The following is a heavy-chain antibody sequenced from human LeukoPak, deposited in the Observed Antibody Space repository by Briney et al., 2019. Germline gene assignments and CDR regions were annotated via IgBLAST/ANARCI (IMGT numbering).Heavy chain of an antibody. CDR1: GDSVSSNSAA. V-gene: IGHV6-1*01. D-gene: IGHD1-26*01. Sequence: SQTLSLTCAISGDSVSSNSAAWNWIRQSPSRGLEWLGRTYYRSKWYYDYTVAVKSRISINPDTSKNQFSLQLSSVTPEDTAVYYCARDPVGGSTIFDYWGQGTLVTVSS. CDR3: ARDPVGGSTIFDY. J-gene: IGHJ4*02. CDR2: TYYRSKWYY.